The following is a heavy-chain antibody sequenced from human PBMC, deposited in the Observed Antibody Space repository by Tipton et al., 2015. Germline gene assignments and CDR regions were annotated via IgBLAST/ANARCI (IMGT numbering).Heavy chain of an antibody. CDR2: ISHSGNT. D-gene: IGHD3-16*01. CDR1: AYSISSDYY. CDR3: ARIRGRYVMDS. V-gene: IGHV4-38-2*01. Sequence: LRLSCAVSAYSISSDYYWGWIRQPPGKGLEWIGSISHSGNTYYNPSLKSRVTMSRDTSKNQFSLKLTSVTAADTAVYYCARIRGRYVMDSWGQGSLVSVSS. J-gene: IGHJ4*02.